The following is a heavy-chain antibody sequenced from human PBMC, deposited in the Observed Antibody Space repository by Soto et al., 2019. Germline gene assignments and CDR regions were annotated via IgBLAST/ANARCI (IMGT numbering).Heavy chain of an antibody. J-gene: IGHJ4*02. CDR3: AKENIAYCGGDCHLGLLGFDY. CDR1: GFTFSSYG. V-gene: IGHV3-23*01. D-gene: IGHD2-21*02. Sequence: GGSLRLSCAASGFTFSSYGMSWVRQAPGKGLEWVSEISGSGGSTYYADYVKGRFTISRDNSKNTLYLQMNSLRAEDTAVYYCAKENIAYCGGDCHLGLLGFDYWGQGTLVTVSS. CDR2: ISGSGGST.